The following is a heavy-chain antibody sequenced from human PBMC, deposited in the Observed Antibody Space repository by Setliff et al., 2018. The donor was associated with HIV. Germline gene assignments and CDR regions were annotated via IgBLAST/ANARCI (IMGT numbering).Heavy chain of an antibody. D-gene: IGHD2-15*01. J-gene: IGHJ6*03. V-gene: IGHV4-4*09. Sequence: SETLSLTCTVSGGSISGYHWNWLRQTPGKGLEWIGYIYTSRGTNYNHSLRTRVIISVDTSNQFPLKLSSVTAADAAVYYCARDRGPYCSGPCHPSYYSYMDVWGKGTTVTVSS. CDR2: IYTSRGT. CDR3: ARDRGPYCSGPCHPSYYSYMDV. CDR1: GGSISGYH.